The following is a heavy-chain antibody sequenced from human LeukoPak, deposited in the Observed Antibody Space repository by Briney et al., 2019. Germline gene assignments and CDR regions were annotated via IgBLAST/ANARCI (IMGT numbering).Heavy chain of an antibody. Sequence: SVKVSCKASGGTFSSYAINWVRQAPGQGLEWMGGIIPIFGTANYAQKFQGRVTITADKSTSTAYMELSSLRSEDTAVYYCAVRSLLLDVIDYWGQGTLVTVSS. D-gene: IGHD2-15*01. V-gene: IGHV1-69*06. CDR2: IIPIFGTA. J-gene: IGHJ4*02. CDR3: AVRSLLLDVIDY. CDR1: GGTFSSYA.